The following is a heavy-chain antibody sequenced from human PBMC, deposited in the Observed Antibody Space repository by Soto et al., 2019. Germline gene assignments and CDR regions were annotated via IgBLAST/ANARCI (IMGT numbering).Heavy chain of an antibody. CDR2: IIPILRMA. V-gene: IGHV1-69*02. Sequence: QVQLVQSGAEVKMPGSSVKVSCTASGGTFTSYTFSWVRQVPGQGLEWRGRIIPILRMADFAQKFQGRVTINADEPTSTVYMKLSSLRSEDTAVYYCATSYGAGSAHFDYWGQGTLVTVS. CDR3: ATSYGAGSAHFDY. J-gene: IGHJ4*02. D-gene: IGHD3-10*01. CDR1: GGTFTSYT.